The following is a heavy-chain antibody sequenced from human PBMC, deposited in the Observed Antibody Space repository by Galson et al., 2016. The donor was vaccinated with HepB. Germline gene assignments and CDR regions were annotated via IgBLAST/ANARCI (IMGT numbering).Heavy chain of an antibody. CDR3: ARHLATAGTRGFDY. Sequence: SETLSLTCDVLGGSISSANWWSWVRQPPGKGLEWIGEIYLGGGTHYNPSLESRITISIDNSNNRFSLHLNSATTADTALYSCARHLATAGTRGFDYWGQGTLVTVSS. J-gene: IGHJ4*02. V-gene: IGHV4-4*02. D-gene: IGHD5-12*01. CDR2: IYLGGGT. CDR1: GGSISSANW.